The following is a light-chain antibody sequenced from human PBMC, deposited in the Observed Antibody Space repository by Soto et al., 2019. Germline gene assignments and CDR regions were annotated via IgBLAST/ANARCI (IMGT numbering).Light chain of an antibody. V-gene: IGKV3-15*01. CDR3: QQFNNWPLT. CDR2: GAS. Sequence: EIVMTQSPATLSVSPGERVILSCRASQSVSSDLAWYQQKPGQAPRLLIYGASTRATGVPARFSGSGSETEFTLTISSLQSEDFAVYYCQQFNNWPLTFGQGTNLEIK. J-gene: IGKJ2*01. CDR1: QSVSSD.